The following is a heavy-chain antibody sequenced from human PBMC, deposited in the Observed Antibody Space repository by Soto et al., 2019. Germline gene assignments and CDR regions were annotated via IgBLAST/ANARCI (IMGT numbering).Heavy chain of an antibody. CDR2: VIASNGKT. D-gene: IGHD5-12*01. CDR1: GYCFMDYP. CDR3: ARRGDGYRYDY. V-gene: IGHV1-3*01. Sequence: QVQVVQSGAEVMEPGASVNVSCKAAGYCFMDYPVHLVRQAPGQRLEWMGWVIASNGKTRYSQKLQDRLTITRDTSASTIYMELSSLRSEDTAVYFCARRGDGYRYDYWGQGTLVTVSS. J-gene: IGHJ4*02.